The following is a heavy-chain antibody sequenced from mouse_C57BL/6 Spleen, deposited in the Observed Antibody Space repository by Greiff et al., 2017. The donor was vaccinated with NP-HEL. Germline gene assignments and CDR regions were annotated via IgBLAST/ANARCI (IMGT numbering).Heavy chain of an antibody. CDR1: GYAFSSYW. CDR2: IYPGDGDT. J-gene: IGHJ3*01. D-gene: IGHD2-1*01. Sequence: VKLMESGAELVKPGASVKISCKASGYAFSSYWMNWVKQRPGKGLEWIGQIYPGDGDTNYNGKFKGKATLTADKSSSTAYMQLSSLTSEDSAVYFCARYGNFAWFAYWGQGTLVTVAA. V-gene: IGHV1-80*01. CDR3: ARYGNFAWFAY.